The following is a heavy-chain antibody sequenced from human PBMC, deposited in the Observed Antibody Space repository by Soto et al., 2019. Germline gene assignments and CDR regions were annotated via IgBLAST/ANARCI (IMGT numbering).Heavy chain of an antibody. CDR2: IYSGGST. Sequence: SLRLSCAASGFTVSSNYMSWVRQAPGKGLEWVSVIYSGGSTYYADSVKGRFTISRHNSKNTLYLQMNSLRAEDTAVYYCAREYCSSTSCYAGYDYWGQGTLVTVSS. CDR3: AREYCSSTSCYAGYDY. J-gene: IGHJ4*02. CDR1: GFTVSSNY. V-gene: IGHV3-53*04. D-gene: IGHD2-2*01.